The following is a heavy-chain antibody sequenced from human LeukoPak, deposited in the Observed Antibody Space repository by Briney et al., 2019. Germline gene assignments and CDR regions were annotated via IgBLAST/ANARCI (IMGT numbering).Heavy chain of an antibody. J-gene: IGHJ4*02. CDR2: ISSSGSAI. D-gene: IGHD1-20*01. V-gene: IGHV3-48*03. CDR1: GFTFSSYE. Sequence: GGSLRLSCAASGFTFSSYEMNWVRQAPGKGLEWVSYISSSGSAIYYADSVKGRFTISRDNAKNSLYLQMNSLRAEDTAVYYCARIRYNWNFDYWGQGTLVTVSS. CDR3: ARIRYNWNFDY.